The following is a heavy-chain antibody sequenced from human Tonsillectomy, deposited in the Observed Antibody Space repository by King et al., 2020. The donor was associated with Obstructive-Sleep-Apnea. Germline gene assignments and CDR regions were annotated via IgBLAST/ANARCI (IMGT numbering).Heavy chain of an antibody. J-gene: IGHJ4*02. CDR2: VSYYGNDK. D-gene: IGHD4-23*01. CDR3: TKDLGYGGNGPDY. Sequence: VQLVESGGGVVQPGRSLRLSCAASGFTFISYGMHWVRQAPGKGLEWVAVVSYYGNDKYYADSVKGRFTISSDNSKNTLYLQMNSLRAEDTAVYYCTKDLGYGGNGPDYWGQGTLVTVSS. V-gene: IGHV3-30*18. CDR1: GFTFISYG.